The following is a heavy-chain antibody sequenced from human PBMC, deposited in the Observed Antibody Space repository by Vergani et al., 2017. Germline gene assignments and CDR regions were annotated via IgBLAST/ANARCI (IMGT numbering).Heavy chain of an antibody. Sequence: EVQLLESGGRLVQPGGSLRLSCVASGFAFSRYAMSWVRQAPGKGLEWVSGLTASGSGISYADSVRGRFTISRDNSKNTLLLQMDSLRAEDTAVYYCAKSGWLQHFGAHYFDSWGQGILVTVSS. V-gene: IGHV3-23*01. CDR3: AKSGWLQHFGAHYFDS. CDR2: LTASGSGI. D-gene: IGHD5-24*01. J-gene: IGHJ4*02. CDR1: GFAFSRYA.